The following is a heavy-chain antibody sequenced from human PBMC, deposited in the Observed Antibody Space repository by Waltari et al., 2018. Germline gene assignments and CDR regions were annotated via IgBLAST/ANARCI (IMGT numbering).Heavy chain of an antibody. CDR2: ISYDGSNK. CDR1: GFTFSSYA. J-gene: IGHJ4*02. Sequence: QVQLVESGGGVVQPGRSLRLSCAASGFTFSSYAMHWVRPAPGKGLEWEAVISYDGSNKYYADSVKGRFTISRDNSKNTLYLQMNSLRAEDTAVYYAFLGTLGELRGFDYWGQGTLVTVSS. CDR3: FLGTLGELRGFDY. V-gene: IGHV3-30-3*01. D-gene: IGHD3-16*01.